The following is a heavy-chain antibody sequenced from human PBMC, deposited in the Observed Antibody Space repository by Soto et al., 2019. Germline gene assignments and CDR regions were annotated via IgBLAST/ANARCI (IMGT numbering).Heavy chain of an antibody. V-gene: IGHV4-30-2*01. Sequence: SETLSLTCAVSGGSIDSGAFSLSWIRQPPGKGLEWIGYVTHSGTAYSIPSLNGRLTLSVDSSQTQFSLKLSSVTAADTAVYYCASNLKLVYYDSSGYYFDYWGQGTLVTVSS. D-gene: IGHD3-22*01. CDR1: GGSIDSGAFS. CDR3: ASNLKLVYYDSSGYYFDY. CDR2: VTHSGTA. J-gene: IGHJ4*02.